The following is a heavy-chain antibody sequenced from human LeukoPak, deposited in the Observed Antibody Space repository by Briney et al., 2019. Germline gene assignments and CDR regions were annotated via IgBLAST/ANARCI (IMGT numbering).Heavy chain of an antibody. CDR1: GGFISNYY. CDR2: MYYTGST. V-gene: IGHV4-59*01. Sequence: SETLSLTCSVSGGFISNYYWSWIRQPPGKGLEWIGYMYYTGSTNYNPSLKSRVTISVDTSKNQFSLKLSSVTAADTAVYYCAREVIAVAARFDYWGQGTLVTVSS. J-gene: IGHJ4*02. CDR3: AREVIAVAARFDY. D-gene: IGHD6-19*01.